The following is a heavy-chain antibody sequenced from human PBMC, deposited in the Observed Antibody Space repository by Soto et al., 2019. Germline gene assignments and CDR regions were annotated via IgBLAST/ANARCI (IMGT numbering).Heavy chain of an antibody. J-gene: IGHJ5*02. CDR3: AREKTEDREGWFDR. CDR2: ISSSGSTI. CDR1: GFTSSDYY. V-gene: IGHV3-11*01. Sequence: QVQLVESGGGLVNPGGSLRLSCEASGFTSSDYYMSWIRQAPGKGLEWLSYISSSGSTIYYADSVKGRFTNSRDNARNLMNLQMKSLGAEHTAVYYCAREKTEDREGWFDRWGQGTLVTVSS. D-gene: IGHD1-26*01.